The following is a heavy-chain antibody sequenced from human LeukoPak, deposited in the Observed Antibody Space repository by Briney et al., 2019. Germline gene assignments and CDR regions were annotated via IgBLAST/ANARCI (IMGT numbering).Heavy chain of an antibody. CDR2: IYNSGST. CDR3: ARGGDFSASPTLY. CDR1: GGSISVYY. J-gene: IGHJ4*02. Sequence: PSETLSLTCTVSGGSISVYYWSWIRQPPGKGLEWIGDIYNSGSTNYNPSLKSRVTLSVDTSKNQFSLKMTSVTAADTAVYYCARGGDFSASPTLYWGQGTLVTVSS. D-gene: IGHD3-10*01. V-gene: IGHV4-59*01.